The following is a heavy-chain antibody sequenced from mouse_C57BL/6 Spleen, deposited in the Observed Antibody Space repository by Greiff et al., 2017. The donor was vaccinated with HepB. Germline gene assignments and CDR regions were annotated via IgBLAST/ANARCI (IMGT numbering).Heavy chain of an antibody. Sequence: EVKLVESGGGLVKPGGSLKLSCAASGFTFSSYAMSWVRQTPEKRLEWVATISDGGSYTYYPDNVKGRFTISRDNAKNNLYLQMSHLKSEDTAMYYCARDQDYGSSHWYFDVWGTGTTVTVSS. J-gene: IGHJ1*03. V-gene: IGHV5-4*01. CDR3: ARDQDYGSSHWYFDV. D-gene: IGHD1-1*01. CDR1: GFTFSSYA. CDR2: ISDGGSYT.